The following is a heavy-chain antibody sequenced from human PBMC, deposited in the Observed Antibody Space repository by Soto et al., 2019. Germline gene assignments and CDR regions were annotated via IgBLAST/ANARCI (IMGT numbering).Heavy chain of an antibody. D-gene: IGHD3-3*01. CDR3: AKEGRYFQFVEWLLPFDY. Sequence: EVQLLESGGGLVQPGGSLRLSCAASGFTVSSYAMSWVRQAPGQGLEWVSAISGSGGSTYYADSVKGRFTISRDNSKNTLYLQMNSLRAEDTAVYYCAKEGRYFQFVEWLLPFDYWGQGPLVTVSS. CDR2: ISGSGGST. V-gene: IGHV3-23*01. J-gene: IGHJ4*02. CDR1: GFTVSSYA.